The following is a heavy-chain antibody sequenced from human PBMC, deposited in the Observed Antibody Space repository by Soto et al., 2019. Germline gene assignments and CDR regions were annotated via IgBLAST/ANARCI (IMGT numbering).Heavy chain of an antibody. CDR1: GFTFSSYG. D-gene: IGHD3-22*01. Sequence: GGSLRLSCAASGFTFSSYGMHWVRQAPGKGLEWVAVIWYDGSNKYYADSVKGRFTISRDNSKNTLYLQMNSLRAEDTAVYYCARTDSSGYFPLLDYWGQGTLVTVSS. CDR3: ARTDSSGYFPLLDY. CDR2: IWYDGSNK. J-gene: IGHJ4*02. V-gene: IGHV3-33*01.